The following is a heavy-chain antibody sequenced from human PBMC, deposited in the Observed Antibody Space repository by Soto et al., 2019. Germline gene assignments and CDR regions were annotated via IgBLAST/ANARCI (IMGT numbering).Heavy chain of an antibody. CDR1: GGSISSGGYS. V-gene: IGHV4-30-2*01. D-gene: IGHD1-26*01. J-gene: IGHJ6*02. Sequence: SETLSLTCAVSGGSISSGGYSWSRIRQPPGKGLEWIGYIYHSGSTYYNPSLKSRVTISVDRSKNQFSLKLSSVTAADTAVYYCASGGATNYGMDVWGQGTTVTVSS. CDR3: ASGGATNYGMDV. CDR2: IYHSGST.